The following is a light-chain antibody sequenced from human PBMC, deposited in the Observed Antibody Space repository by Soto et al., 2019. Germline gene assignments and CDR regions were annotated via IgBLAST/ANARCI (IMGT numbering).Light chain of an antibody. CDR3: QHYDDSPPRYT. Sequence: EIVLTQSPATLSLSPGERATLSCRASQSVSSSNLAWYQQKPGQAPRLVISGASSRAAGLPDRFSGSGSGTYFTLTISRLEPEDFAVDYCQHYDDSPPRYTFGQGTKLEIK. CDR1: QSVSSSN. J-gene: IGKJ2*01. CDR2: GAS. V-gene: IGKV3-20*01.